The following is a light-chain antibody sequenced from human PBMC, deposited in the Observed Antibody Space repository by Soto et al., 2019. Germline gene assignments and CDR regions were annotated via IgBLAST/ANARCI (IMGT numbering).Light chain of an antibody. CDR3: QQSYRNPRT. J-gene: IGKJ1*01. V-gene: IGKV1-39*01. CDR1: QSISNF. Sequence: DIQMTQSPSFLSAPAGDRVTILCRASQSISNFLHWYQQKPGKAPKLLIYAASKLESGVPSRFGGSGSGTDFTLTISSLQPEDFATYYCQQSYRNPRTFGLGTKVDIK. CDR2: AAS.